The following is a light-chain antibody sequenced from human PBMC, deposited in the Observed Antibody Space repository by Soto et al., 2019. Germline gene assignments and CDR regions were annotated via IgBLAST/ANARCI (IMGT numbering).Light chain of an antibody. CDR3: QQYYSNPIT. CDR1: QSVLSSSDSKNY. V-gene: IGKV4-1*01. J-gene: IGKJ5*01. CDR2: WAS. Sequence: DIVMTQSPDSLAVSLGERATINCKSSQSVLSSSDSKNYLAWHQQKPGQPPKLLIYWASTRESGVPERFSGSGSGTDFALTISSLQAEDVAVYYCQQYYSNPITSGQGTRLEIK.